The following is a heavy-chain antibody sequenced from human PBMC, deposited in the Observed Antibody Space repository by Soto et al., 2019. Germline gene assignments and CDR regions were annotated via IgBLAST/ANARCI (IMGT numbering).Heavy chain of an antibody. J-gene: IGHJ3*02. D-gene: IGHD3-22*01. CDR2: ISSGTNYI. CDR3: ARGFYYDNSGDNAFDM. V-gene: IGHV3-21*01. Sequence: GGSLRLSCAAPGFTFSSYTMNWVRQAPGKGLEWISSISSGTNYIYYADSVKGRFTISRDNAKNSLYLQINSLRAEDTAVFYCARGFYYDNSGDNAFDMWGQGTMVTVSS. CDR1: GFTFSSYT.